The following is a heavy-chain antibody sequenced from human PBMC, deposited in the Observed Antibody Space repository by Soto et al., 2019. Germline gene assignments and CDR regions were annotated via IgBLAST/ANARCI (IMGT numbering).Heavy chain of an antibody. J-gene: IGHJ6*03. V-gene: IGHV4-59*08. D-gene: IGHD6-13*01. CDR1: GGSISSYY. CDR2: IYYSGST. Sequence: PSETLSLTCTVSGGSISSYYWSWIRQPPGKELEWIGYIYYSGSTNYNPSLKSRVTISVDTSKNQFSLKLSSVTAADTAVYYCARLRAAAAPYYYYYMDVWGKGTTVTVSS. CDR3: ARLRAAAAPYYYYYMDV.